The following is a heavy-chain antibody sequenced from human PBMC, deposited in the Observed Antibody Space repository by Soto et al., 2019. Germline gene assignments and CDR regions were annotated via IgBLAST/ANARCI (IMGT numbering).Heavy chain of an antibody. J-gene: IGHJ6*02. CDR2: ISYDGNNK. Sequence: PGGSLRLSCAASGFTFSSYAMHWVRQAPGKGLEWVAVISYDGNNKYYADSVKGRFTISRDNSKNTLYLQMNSLRAEDTDVYYCARPIQLWGPPVIYGMDVWGQGTTVTVSS. D-gene: IGHD5-18*01. CDR3: ARPIQLWGPPVIYGMDV. CDR1: GFTFSSYA. V-gene: IGHV3-30-3*01.